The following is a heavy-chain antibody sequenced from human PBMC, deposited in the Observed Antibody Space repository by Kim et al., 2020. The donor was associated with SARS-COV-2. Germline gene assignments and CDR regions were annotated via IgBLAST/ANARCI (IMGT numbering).Heavy chain of an antibody. CDR3: ASYSSTNYDAFDI. V-gene: IGHV1-18*01. CDR2: ISAYNGNT. D-gene: IGHD6-13*01. CDR1: GYTFTSYG. J-gene: IGHJ3*02. Sequence: ASVKVSCKASGYTFTSYGISWVRQAPGQGLEWMGWISAYNGNTNYAQKLQGRVTMTTDTSTSTAYMELRSLRSDDTAVYYCASYSSTNYDAFDIWGQGTMVPVSS.